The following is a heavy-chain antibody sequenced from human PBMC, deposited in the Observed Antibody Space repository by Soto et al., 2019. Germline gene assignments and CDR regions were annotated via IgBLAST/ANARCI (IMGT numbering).Heavy chain of an antibody. J-gene: IGHJ6*02. V-gene: IGHV1-69*02. CDR1: GGTFSSYT. CDR2: IIPILGIA. Sequence: QVQLVQSGAEVKKPGSSVKVSCKASGGTFSSYTISWVRQAPGQGLEWMGRIIPILGIANYAQKFQGRVTITADKSTSTAYMGLSSLRSEDTAVYYCARGLAAGTTNYYGMDVWGQGTTVTVSS. D-gene: IGHD1-1*01. CDR3: ARGLAAGTTNYYGMDV.